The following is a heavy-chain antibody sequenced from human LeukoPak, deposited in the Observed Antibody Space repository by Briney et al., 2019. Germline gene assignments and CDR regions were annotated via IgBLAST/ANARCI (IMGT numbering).Heavy chain of an antibody. J-gene: IGHJ3*02. V-gene: IGHV1-69*13. CDR2: IIPIFGTA. CDR3: ARALRYSSHGSGAFDI. D-gene: IGHD6-13*01. CDR1: GYTLTELS. Sequence: GASVKVSCKVSGYTLTELSMHWVRQAPGQGLEWMGGIIPIFGTANYAQKFQGRVTITADESTSTAYMELSSLRSEDTAVYYCARALRYSSHGSGAFDIWGQGTMVTVSS.